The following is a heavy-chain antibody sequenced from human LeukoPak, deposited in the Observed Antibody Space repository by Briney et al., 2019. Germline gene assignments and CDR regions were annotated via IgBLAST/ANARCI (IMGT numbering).Heavy chain of an antibody. V-gene: IGHV3-15*01. Sequence: AGGSLRLSRAASGFTFSNAWMSWVRQAPGKGLEWVGRIKSKTDGGTTDYAAPVKGRFTISRDNSKNTLYLQMNSLRAEDTAVYYCAKTRGYYFDYWGQGTLVTVSS. CDR1: GFTFSNAW. CDR3: AKTRGYYFDY. D-gene: IGHD3-10*01. CDR2: IKSKTDGGTT. J-gene: IGHJ4*02.